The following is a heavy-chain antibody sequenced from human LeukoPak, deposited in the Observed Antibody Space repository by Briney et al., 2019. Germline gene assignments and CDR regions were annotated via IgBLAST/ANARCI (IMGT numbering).Heavy chain of an antibody. Sequence: SVKVSCKASGGTFSSYAISWVRQAPGQGLEWMGGIIPIFGTANYAQKFQGRVTITADEPTSTAYMELSSLRSEDTAVYYCARSVAVTIVGFDYWGQGTLVTVSS. CDR1: GGTFSSYA. CDR3: ARSVAVTIVGFDY. CDR2: IIPIFGTA. J-gene: IGHJ4*02. D-gene: IGHD4-11*01. V-gene: IGHV1-69*13.